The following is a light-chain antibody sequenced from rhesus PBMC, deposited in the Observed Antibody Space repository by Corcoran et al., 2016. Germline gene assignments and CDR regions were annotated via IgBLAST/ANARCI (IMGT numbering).Light chain of an antibody. Sequence: DIQMTQSPSSLSSSVGDTVTITCRASQGISSWLAWYQQKPGKAPNPLINKASKLQRGVPSRFSGSGSGTDFTLTISSLQSEDFATYYCQQYSSRPPTFGPGTKLDIK. J-gene: IGKJ3*01. CDR3: QQYSSRPPT. CDR2: KAS. CDR1: QGISSW. V-gene: IGKV1-22*01.